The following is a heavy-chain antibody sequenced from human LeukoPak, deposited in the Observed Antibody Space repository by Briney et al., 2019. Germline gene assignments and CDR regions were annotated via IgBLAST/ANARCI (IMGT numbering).Heavy chain of an antibody. J-gene: IGHJ4*02. Sequence: PGRSLRLSCAASGFNFDYYAMHWVRLVPGKGPEWVAGITWNSDSTGYGDSVKGRFHISRDNAQNFLYLQMNSLRAEDTAVYYCAKIYGRSSGYYIYGEGYFDYWGQGTLVTVSS. CDR3: AKIYGRSSGYYIYGEGYFDY. V-gene: IGHV3-9*01. D-gene: IGHD3-22*01. CDR2: ITWNSDST. CDR1: GFNFDYYA.